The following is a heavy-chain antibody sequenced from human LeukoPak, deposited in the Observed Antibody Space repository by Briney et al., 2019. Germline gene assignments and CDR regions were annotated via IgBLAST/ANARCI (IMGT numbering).Heavy chain of an antibody. V-gene: IGHV3-23*01. Sequence: GGSLRLSCAASGFTFSTYAMSWVRQAPGKGLEWVSTVSSGDGITYYADSVKGRFTVSRDNSQHTLYLQVSSLRAEDTAVYFCAKSVFHIMTDYYFALDVWGQGTTVTVSS. J-gene: IGHJ6*02. CDR1: GFTFSTYA. D-gene: IGHD3-9*01. CDR2: VSSGDGIT. CDR3: AKSVFHIMTDYYFALDV.